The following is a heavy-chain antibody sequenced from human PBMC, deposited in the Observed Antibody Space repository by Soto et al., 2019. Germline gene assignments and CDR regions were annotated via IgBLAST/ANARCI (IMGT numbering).Heavy chain of an antibody. Sequence: SVKVSCKASGGTFSSYAISWVRQAPGQGLEWMGGIIPIFGTANYAQKFQGRVTITAAESTSTAYMELSSLRSEDTAVYYCARAMGGCYTGLCYYYGMDVWGQGTTVTV. CDR2: IIPIFGTA. CDR3: ARAMGGCYTGLCYYYGMDV. CDR1: GGTFSSYA. V-gene: IGHV1-69*13. J-gene: IGHJ6*02. D-gene: IGHD2-15*01.